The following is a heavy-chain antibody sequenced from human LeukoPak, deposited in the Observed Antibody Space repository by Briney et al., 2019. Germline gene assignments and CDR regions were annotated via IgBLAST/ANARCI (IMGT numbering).Heavy chain of an antibody. CDR1: GFTFSSYA. Sequence: GGSLRLSCAASGFTFSSYAMHWVRQAPGKGLEWVAVISSDGNNKYYADSVKGRFTISRDNSKNTLYLQMNSLRAEDTAVYYCARDEYLWVVIQLGLFDYWGQGTLVTVS. J-gene: IGHJ4*02. CDR3: ARDEYLWVVIQLGLFDY. V-gene: IGHV3-30-3*01. D-gene: IGHD2-2*01. CDR2: ISSDGNNK.